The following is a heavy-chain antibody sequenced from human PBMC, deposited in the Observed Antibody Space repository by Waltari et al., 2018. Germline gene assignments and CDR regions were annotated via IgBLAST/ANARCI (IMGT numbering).Heavy chain of an antibody. J-gene: IGHJ4*02. CDR2: ISGSGGST. CDR1: GYTFSSYA. D-gene: IGHD3-3*01. CDR3: SRSLRFLEWLPPPDY. Sequence: EVQLVESGGGSVQPGGSLRLSCAASGYTFSSYAMSWVRQAPGKGQEWVSAISGSGGSTYSADSVRGRFTIFRDNSRNTQNLQLNRLRAEDTAVYYCSRSLRFLEWLPPPDYWGQGTLVTVSS. V-gene: IGHV3-23*04.